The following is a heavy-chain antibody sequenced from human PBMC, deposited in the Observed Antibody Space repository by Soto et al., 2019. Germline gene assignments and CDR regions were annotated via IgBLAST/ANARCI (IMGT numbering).Heavy chain of an antibody. CDR1: GFSLSTTGVG. CDR2: IYWHDDK. Sequence: SGPTLVNHTQTLTLTCTFSGFSLSTTGVGVSWIRQPPGKALEWLALIYWHDDKRYSPSLKSRPTITKDTSKNQVVLTMTNMDPVDTATYYCAHRGGATVGLYYFDYWGQGALVTVSS. J-gene: IGHJ4*02. D-gene: IGHD3-16*01. CDR3: AHRGGATVGLYYFDY. V-gene: IGHV2-5*01.